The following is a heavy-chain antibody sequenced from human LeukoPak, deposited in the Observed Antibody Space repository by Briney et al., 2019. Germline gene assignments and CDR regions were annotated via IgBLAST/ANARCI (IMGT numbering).Heavy chain of an antibody. CDR3: ARGEVVPAASHAFDI. Sequence: SVKVSCKASGGTFSSYAISWVRRAPGQGREWMGGIIPIFGTANYAQKFQGRVTITADESTSTAYMELSSLRSEDTAVYYCARGEVVPAASHAFDIWGQGTMVTVSS. D-gene: IGHD2-2*01. CDR1: GGTFSSYA. V-gene: IGHV1-69*13. J-gene: IGHJ3*02. CDR2: IIPIFGTA.